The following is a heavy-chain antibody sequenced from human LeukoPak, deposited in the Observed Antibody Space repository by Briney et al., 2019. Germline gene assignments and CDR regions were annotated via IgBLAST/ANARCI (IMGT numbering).Heavy chain of an antibody. D-gene: IGHD5-18*01. Sequence: GGSLRLSCAASGFTFSSYGMHWVRQAPGKGLEWVAVIWYDGSNKYYADSVKGRFTISRDNSKNTLYLQMNSLRAEDTAVYYCARDDGYNYGYHYYYYGMDVWGQGTTVTVSS. CDR2: IWYDGSNK. CDR1: GFTFSSYG. CDR3: ARDDGYNYGYHYYYYGMDV. J-gene: IGHJ6*02. V-gene: IGHV3-33*08.